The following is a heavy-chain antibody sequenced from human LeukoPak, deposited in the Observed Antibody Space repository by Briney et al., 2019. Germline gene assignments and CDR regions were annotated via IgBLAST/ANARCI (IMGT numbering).Heavy chain of an antibody. Sequence: ASVKVSCKASGGTFSSYAISWVRQAPGQGLEWMGWINPNSGGTKYAQKFQGRVTMTRDTSISTVYMELSRLKSDDTAVYHCAREFLTDGYPREDCFDSWGQGTLVTVSS. CDR2: INPNSGGT. V-gene: IGHV1-2*02. CDR1: GGTFSSYA. J-gene: IGHJ5*01. D-gene: IGHD5-24*01. CDR3: AREFLTDGYPREDCFDS.